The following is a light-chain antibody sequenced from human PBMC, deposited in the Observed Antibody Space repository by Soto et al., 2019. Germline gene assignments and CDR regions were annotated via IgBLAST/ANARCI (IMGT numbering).Light chain of an antibody. CDR3: LQHNHWPPIT. J-gene: IGKJ5*01. V-gene: IGKV1-17*01. CDR1: QGIRYA. CDR2: GAS. Sequence: GDGVTVNCRSSQGIRYALGWYQQKPGSAPKRLIYGASILQNGVPSRFGGSGSGTEFTLTIRSLQPEDFATYYCLQHNHWPPITFGNGTRLEIK.